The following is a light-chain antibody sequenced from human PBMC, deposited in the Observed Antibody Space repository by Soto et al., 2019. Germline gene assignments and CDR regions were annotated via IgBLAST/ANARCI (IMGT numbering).Light chain of an antibody. CDR3: QHYDRYYRT. Sequence: DIQLTQSPSTLSASVGDRVTITCRASQYIKNWLAWYQQKPGKAPKLLVFEASNLETGVSSRFSGSGSGTEFTLTISSLQPDDFATYYCQHYDRYYRTFDQGTRVDIK. J-gene: IGKJ1*01. CDR2: EAS. V-gene: IGKV1-5*03. CDR1: QYIKNW.